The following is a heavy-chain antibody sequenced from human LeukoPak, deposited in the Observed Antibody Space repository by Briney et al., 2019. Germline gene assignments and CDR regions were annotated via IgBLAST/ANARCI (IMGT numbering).Heavy chain of an antibody. J-gene: IGHJ4*02. CDR3: VKDIRRGYNFGYDQFAY. V-gene: IGHV3-30*02. CDR1: GFIFSNYG. Sequence: GGSLRLSCAASGFIFSNYGMHWVRQAPGKGLEWVAFIHYDGSNKDYADSVKGRFTISRDNTKNTVSLQMNSLKPEDTALYYCVKDIRRGYNFGYDQFAYWGQGTLVSVSS. D-gene: IGHD5-18*01. CDR2: IHYDGSNK.